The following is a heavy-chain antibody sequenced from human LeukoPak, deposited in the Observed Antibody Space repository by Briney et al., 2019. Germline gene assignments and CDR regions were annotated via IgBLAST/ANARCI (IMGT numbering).Heavy chain of an antibody. CDR1: GYTFTGCY. V-gene: IGHV1-2*02. Sequence: ASVKVSCKASGYTFTGCYMHWVRQAPGLGLEWMGWINPNSGGTNYAQKFQGGVTMTRDTSISTAYMELSRLRSDDTAVYYCARGWSYSNFDYWGQGTLVTVSS. J-gene: IGHJ4*02. D-gene: IGHD3-10*01. CDR3: ARGWSYSNFDY. CDR2: INPNSGGT.